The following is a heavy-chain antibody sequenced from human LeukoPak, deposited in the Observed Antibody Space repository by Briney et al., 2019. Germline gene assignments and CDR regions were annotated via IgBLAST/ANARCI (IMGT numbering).Heavy chain of an antibody. J-gene: IGHJ6*02. D-gene: IGHD6-25*01. CDR3: TVFEPHTYSSGWPYYYYGMDV. CDR2: IKSKTDGGTT. V-gene: IGHV3-15*01. CDR1: GFTFSNAW. Sequence: GGSLRLSCAASGFTFSNAWMSWVRQAPGKGLEWVGRIKSKTDGGTTDYAAPVKGRFTISRDDSKNTLYLQMNSLKTEDTAVYYCTVFEPHTYSSGWPYYYYGMDVWGQGTTVTVSS.